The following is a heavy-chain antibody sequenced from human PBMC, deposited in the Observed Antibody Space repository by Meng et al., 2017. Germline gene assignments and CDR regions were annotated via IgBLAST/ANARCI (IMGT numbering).Heavy chain of an antibody. D-gene: IGHD3-10*01. J-gene: IGHJ4*02. CDR3: ARERDGSGSYYNVVDY. V-gene: IGHV4-59*01. CDR1: GGSISSYY. CDR2: IYYSGST. Sequence: GSLRLSCTVSGGSISSYYWSWIRQPPGKGLEWIGYIYYSGSTNYNPSLKSRVTISVDTSKNQFSLKLSSVTVADTAVYYCARERDGSGSYYNVVDYWGQGTLVTVSS.